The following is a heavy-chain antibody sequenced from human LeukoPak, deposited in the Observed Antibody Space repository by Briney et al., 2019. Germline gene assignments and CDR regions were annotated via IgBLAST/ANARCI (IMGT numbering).Heavy chain of an antibody. CDR1: GFTFSYYY. J-gene: IGHJ4*02. D-gene: IGHD6-6*01. V-gene: IGHV3-11*01. Sequence: GGSLRLSCAVSGFTFSYYYMSWIRQAPGKGREWVSYISSSGSTIYYADSVKGRFTISRDNANNSLYLQMNSLRAEDTAVYYCARGVFYSSSSSFDYWGQGTLVTVSS. CDR2: ISSSGSTI. CDR3: ARGVFYSSSSSFDY.